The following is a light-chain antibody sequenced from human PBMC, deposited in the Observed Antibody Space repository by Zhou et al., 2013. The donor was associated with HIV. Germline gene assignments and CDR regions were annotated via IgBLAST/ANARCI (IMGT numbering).Light chain of an antibody. Sequence: DIQMTQSPSSLSASVGDRVTITCQASQDISNYLNWYQQKPGKAPKLLIYDASNLETGVPSRFSGSGSGTVFILTISSLQPEDFATYYCQQSYSTPWTFGQGTKVEIK. CDR1: QDISNY. V-gene: IGKV1-39*01. J-gene: IGKJ1*01. CDR2: DAS. CDR3: QQSYSTPWT.